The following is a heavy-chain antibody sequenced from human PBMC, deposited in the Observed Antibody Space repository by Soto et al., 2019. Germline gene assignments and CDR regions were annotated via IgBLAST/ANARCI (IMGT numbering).Heavy chain of an antibody. Sequence: GTSVELRSKECRYAYASNARRSVRQAPGQGLEWMGWISAYNGNTNYAQKLQGRVTMTTDTSTSTAYMELRSLRSDDTAVYYCARDHSGYDEIDYWGQGTLVTVSS. J-gene: IGHJ4*02. CDR3: ARDHSGYDEIDY. D-gene: IGHD5-12*01. V-gene: IGHV1-18*01. CDR2: ISAYNGNT. CDR1: RYAYASNA.